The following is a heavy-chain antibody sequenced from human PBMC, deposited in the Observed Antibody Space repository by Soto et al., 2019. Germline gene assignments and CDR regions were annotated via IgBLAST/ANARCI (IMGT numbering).Heavy chain of an antibody. CDR1: GYTFTGYY. V-gene: IGHV1-2*02. Sequence: ASVKVSCKASGYTFTGYYMHWVRQAPGQGLEWMGWINPNSGGTNYAQKFQGRVTMTRDTSISTAYMELSRLRSDDTAVYYCARAFASGSALDYWGQGTQVTVSS. D-gene: IGHD1-26*01. CDR2: INPNSGGT. CDR3: ARAFASGSALDY. J-gene: IGHJ4*02.